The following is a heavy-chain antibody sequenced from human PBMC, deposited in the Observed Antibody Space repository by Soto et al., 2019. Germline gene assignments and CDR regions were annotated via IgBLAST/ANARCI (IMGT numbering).Heavy chain of an antibody. Sequence: EVQLVESGGGLVQPGGSLRLSCAASGFTFSNIWMSWVRQAPGKGLEWVATIKEDGSEKYYVDSVKGRFTVSRDNAKDSLYLQMNSLRVDDAAVYYCARGGGWITHHRGQGALVTVSS. V-gene: IGHV3-7*01. CDR1: GFTFSNIW. D-gene: IGHD5-12*01. CDR2: IKEDGSEK. CDR3: ARGGGWITHH. J-gene: IGHJ4*02.